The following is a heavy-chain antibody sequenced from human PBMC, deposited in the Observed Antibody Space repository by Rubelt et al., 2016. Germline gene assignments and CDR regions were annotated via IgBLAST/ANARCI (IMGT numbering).Heavy chain of an antibody. CDR2: IYYSGST. V-gene: IGHV4-31*02. D-gene: IGHD3-10*01. CDR3: ARDYAGYYGSGSYYNREILYYYYYGMDV. Sequence: QHPGKGLEWIGYIYYSGSTYYNPSLKSRVTISVDTSKNQFSLKLSSVTAADTAVYYCARDYAGYYGSGSYYNREILYYYYYGMDVWGQGTTVTVSS. J-gene: IGHJ6*02.